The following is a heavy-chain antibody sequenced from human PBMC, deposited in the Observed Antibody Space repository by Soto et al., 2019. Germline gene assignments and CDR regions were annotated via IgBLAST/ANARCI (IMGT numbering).Heavy chain of an antibody. CDR1: GGSISSGGYY. J-gene: IGHJ6*02. CDR3: ARAPTLMNYYHYVIDV. Sequence: TLSLSCTVSGGSISSGGYYWSWIRQHPGKGLEWIGYIYYSGSTYYNPSLKSRVTISVDTSKNQFSLKLSSVTAADTAVYYCARAPTLMNYYHYVIDVCGQATTVTGS. CDR2: IYYSGST. V-gene: IGHV4-31*03.